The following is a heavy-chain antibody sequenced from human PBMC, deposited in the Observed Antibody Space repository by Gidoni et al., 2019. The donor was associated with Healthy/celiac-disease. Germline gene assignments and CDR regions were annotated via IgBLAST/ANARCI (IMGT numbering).Heavy chain of an antibody. CDR1: GGTCSSYA. CDR2: IIPIFGTA. CDR3: AIFGVPIAARPCDY. Sequence: QVQRVQSGDEVKKPGSSGKVSCKASGGTCSSYAISWVRQAPGQGLAWMGGIIPIFGTANYAQKFQGRVTITADYSTRPAYMELSSLLSEATAVYYCAIFGVPIAARPCDYWGQGTLVTVSS. J-gene: IGHJ4*02. V-gene: IGHV1-69*01. D-gene: IGHD6-6*01.